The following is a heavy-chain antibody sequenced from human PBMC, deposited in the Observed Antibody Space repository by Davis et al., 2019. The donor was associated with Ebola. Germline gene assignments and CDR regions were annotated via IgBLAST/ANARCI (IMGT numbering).Heavy chain of an antibody. CDR2: IYYSGST. D-gene: IGHD4/OR15-4a*01. CDR3: ARSYGAAPFDY. V-gene: IGHV4-59*08. Sequence: MPSETLSLTCTVPGASISPYYWSWIRQPPGKGLEWIGYIYYSGSTKYNLSLKGRVAISVDTSKNQFSLKLSSVTAADTAVYYWARSYGAAPFDYWGQGTLVTVSS. J-gene: IGHJ4*02. CDR1: GASISPYY.